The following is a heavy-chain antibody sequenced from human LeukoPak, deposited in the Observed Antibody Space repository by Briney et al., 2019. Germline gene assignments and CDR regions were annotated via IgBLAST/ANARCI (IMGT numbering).Heavy chain of an antibody. CDR3: ATEAPRSYYFDY. J-gene: IGHJ4*02. CDR1: EDTFTYYH. Sequence: ASVKVSCKASEDTFTYYHIHWVRQAPGQGVEWMGAVYATGGTTINTQNFQGRVTMTRDTSTGTVYMELSSLRFEDTAMYYCATEAPRSYYFDYWGQGILVAVSS. CDR2: VYATGGTT. V-gene: IGHV1-46*01.